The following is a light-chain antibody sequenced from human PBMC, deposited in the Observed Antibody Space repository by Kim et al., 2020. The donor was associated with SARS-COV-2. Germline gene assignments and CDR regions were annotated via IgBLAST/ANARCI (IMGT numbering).Light chain of an antibody. CDR3: QQSYSTPIT. Sequence: DIQMTQSPSSLSASVGDRVTITCRASQSISTHLNWYQQNPGKAPKLLIYAASRLQGGVPSRFSGSGSEREFTLTITSLQPEDFATYYCQQSYSTPITFGGGTKVDIK. V-gene: IGKV1-39*01. CDR2: AAS. CDR1: QSISTH. J-gene: IGKJ4*01.